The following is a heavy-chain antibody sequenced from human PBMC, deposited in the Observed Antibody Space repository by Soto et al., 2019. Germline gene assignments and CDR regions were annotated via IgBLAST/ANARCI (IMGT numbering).Heavy chain of an antibody. CDR1: GFTFSSYA. J-gene: IGHJ4*02. CDR3: ATPLSSSGWYGLFDY. CDR2: ISGSGGST. D-gene: IGHD6-19*01. V-gene: IGHV3-23*01. Sequence: GGSLRLSCAASGFTFSSYAMSWVRQAPGKGLEWVSAISGSGGSTYYADSVKGRSTISRDNSKNTLYLKMNSLRAEDTAVYYCATPLSSSGWYGLFDYWGQGTLVTVSS.